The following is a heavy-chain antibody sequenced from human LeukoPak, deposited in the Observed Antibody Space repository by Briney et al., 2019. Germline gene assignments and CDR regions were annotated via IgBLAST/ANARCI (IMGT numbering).Heavy chain of an antibody. J-gene: IGHJ5*02. CDR3: ARDIVVGGP. CDR2: INSDGSST. V-gene: IGHV3-74*01. Sequence: KRLVWVSRINSDGSSTSYADSVKGRFTISRDNAKNTLYLQMNSLRAEDTAVYYCARDIVVGGPWGQGTLVTVSS. D-gene: IGHD2-2*01.